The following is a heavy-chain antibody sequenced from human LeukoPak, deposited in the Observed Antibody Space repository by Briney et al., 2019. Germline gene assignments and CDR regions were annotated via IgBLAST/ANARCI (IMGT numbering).Heavy chain of an antibody. CDR1: GFTFDDYA. D-gene: IGHD5-24*01. J-gene: IGHJ4*02. Sequence: QSGGSLRLSCAASGFTFDDYAMHWVRQAPGKGLEWVSLISWDGGSTYYADSAKGRFTISRDNSKNSLYLQMNSLRAEDTASYYCAKDPGDGYNYFDYWGQGTLVTVSS. V-gene: IGHV3-43D*03. CDR3: AKDPGDGYNYFDY. CDR2: ISWDGGST.